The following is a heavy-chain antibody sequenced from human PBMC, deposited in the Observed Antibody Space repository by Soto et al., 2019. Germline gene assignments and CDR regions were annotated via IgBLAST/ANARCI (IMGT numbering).Heavy chain of an antibody. CDR3: ARRKERSGPYYLDL. CDR1: GFTFITYD. Sequence: ASVKLSCKASGFTFITYDFSWVRQEAGQGLEWMGWMNPNNGNAGFAQKFRGRINMTRNTSISTAYLELSSLRSDDSAVYFCARRKERSGPYYLDLWGQGTQVTVSS. J-gene: IGHJ4*02. V-gene: IGHV1-8*01. D-gene: IGHD6-25*01. CDR2: MNPNNGNA.